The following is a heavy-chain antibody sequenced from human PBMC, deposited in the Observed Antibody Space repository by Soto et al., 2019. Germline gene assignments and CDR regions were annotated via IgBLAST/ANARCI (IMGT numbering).Heavy chain of an antibody. CDR3: ARAPSYDFWSGRMDV. Sequence: PXESLIISCKGSGYSFTSYWTSWVRQMPGKGLEWMGRIDPSDSYTNYSPSFQGHVTISADKSISTAYLQWSSLKASDTAMYYCARAPSYDFWSGRMDVWGQGSTVTVSS. V-gene: IGHV5-10-1*01. D-gene: IGHD3-3*01. CDR1: GYSFTSYW. J-gene: IGHJ6*02. CDR2: IDPSDSYT.